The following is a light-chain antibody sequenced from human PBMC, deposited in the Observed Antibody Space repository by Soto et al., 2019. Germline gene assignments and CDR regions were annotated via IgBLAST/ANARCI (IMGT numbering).Light chain of an antibody. CDR1: HSFSSNF. CDR3: QQYNKWPPIT. V-gene: IGKV3-20*01. Sequence: EVGVTQSPGTVSLSTGERATLSCRAFHSFSSNFLAWYQQKPGQAPRLLIYGASSRAPGIPDRFSGRGSGTDFTLTITRLEPEDFAVYYCQQYNKWPPITFGQGTRLEIK. J-gene: IGKJ5*01. CDR2: GAS.